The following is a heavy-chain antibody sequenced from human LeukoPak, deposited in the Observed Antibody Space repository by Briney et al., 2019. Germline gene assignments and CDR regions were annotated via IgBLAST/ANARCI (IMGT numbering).Heavy chain of an antibody. CDR2: INHSGST. CDR3: ARGRIYGGNSLDY. V-gene: IGHV4-34*01. Sequence: SETLSLTCTVSGGSISSYYWSWIRQPPGKGLEWIGEINHSGSTNYNPSLKSRVTISVDTSKNQFSLKLSSVTAADTAVYYCARGRIYGGNSLDYWGQGTLVTVSS. D-gene: IGHD4-23*01. J-gene: IGHJ4*02. CDR1: GGSISSYY.